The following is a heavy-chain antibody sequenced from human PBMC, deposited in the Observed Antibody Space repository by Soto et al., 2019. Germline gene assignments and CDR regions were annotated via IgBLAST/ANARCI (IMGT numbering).Heavy chain of an antibody. CDR3: AKARTTYTDTYSHRTFDY. D-gene: IGHD2-15*01. Sequence: QVQLVESGGGVVQPGRSLTLSCAASGFTFSRFDMHWVRQAPGKGLEWVAVISEDGNTKYYADSVKGRFTISRDKSSNHLFMQMNSLRAEDTAVYYCAKARTTYTDTYSHRTFDYWGQGILVTVSS. V-gene: IGHV3-30*18. CDR1: GFTFSRFD. CDR2: ISEDGNTK. J-gene: IGHJ4*02.